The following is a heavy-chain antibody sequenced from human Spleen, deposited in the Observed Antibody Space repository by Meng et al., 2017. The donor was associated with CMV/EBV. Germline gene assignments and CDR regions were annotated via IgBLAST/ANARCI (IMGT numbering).Heavy chain of an antibody. CDR2: IWYDGSNK. CDR3: AKDLESAFDI. CDR1: GFTFSSHG. Sequence: GESLKISCAASGFTFSSHGMHWVRQAPGKGLGWVTVIWYDGSNKYYADYVKGRFTISRDNSKNTLYLQMNSLRAEDTAVYYCAKDLESAFDIWGQGTRVTVSS. V-gene: IGHV3-33*06. J-gene: IGHJ3*02.